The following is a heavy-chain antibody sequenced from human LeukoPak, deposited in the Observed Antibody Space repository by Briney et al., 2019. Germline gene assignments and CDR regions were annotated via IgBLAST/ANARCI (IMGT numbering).Heavy chain of an antibody. J-gene: IGHJ4*02. CDR2: IKSKTDGGTT. D-gene: IGHD4-17*01. V-gene: IGHV3-15*01. CDR3: TTGGDYVAYYFDY. Sequence: PGGSLRLSCAASGFTFSNAWMSWVRQAPGKGLEWVGRIKSKTDGGTTDYAAPVKGRFTISRDDSKNTLYLQMNSLKTEDTAVYYCTTGGDYVAYYFDYWGQGTLVTVSS. CDR1: GFTFSNAW.